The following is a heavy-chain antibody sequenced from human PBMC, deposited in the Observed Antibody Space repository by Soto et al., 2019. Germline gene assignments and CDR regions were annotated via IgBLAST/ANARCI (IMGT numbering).Heavy chain of an antibody. Sequence: QVQLVESGGGVVQPGRSLRLFCAASEFTFSSYGMHWVRQAPGKGLEWVAVIWYDGSNKYYADSVKGRFTISRDNSKNTLYLQINSLRAEDTAVYYCARDSIAARYGFGIYYMDVWGKGTTVTVSS. CDR1: EFTFSSYG. D-gene: IGHD6-6*01. J-gene: IGHJ6*03. V-gene: IGHV3-33*01. CDR2: IWYDGSNK. CDR3: ARDSIAARYGFGIYYMDV.